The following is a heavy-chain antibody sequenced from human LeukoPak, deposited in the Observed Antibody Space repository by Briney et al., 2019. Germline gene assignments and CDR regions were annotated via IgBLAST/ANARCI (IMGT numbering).Heavy chain of an antibody. CDR2: ISWNSGSI. D-gene: IGHD1-26*01. CDR3: AKSGAPFIVGATSPFDY. V-gene: IGHV3-9*03. J-gene: IGHJ4*02. CDR1: GCTFDDYA. Sequence: GRSLRLSCAASGCTFDDYAMHWVRQAPGKGLEWVSGISWNSGSIGYADSVEGRFTISRDNAKNSLYLQMNSLRAEDMAVYYCAKSGAPFIVGATSPFDYWGQGTLVTVSS.